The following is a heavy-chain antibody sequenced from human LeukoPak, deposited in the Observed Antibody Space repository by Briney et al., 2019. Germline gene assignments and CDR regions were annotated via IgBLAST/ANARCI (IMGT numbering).Heavy chain of an antibody. D-gene: IGHD3-10*01. CDR3: ARTYSYGSGSSRRGWFDP. V-gene: IGHV4-34*01. Sequence: PSETLSLTCAVYGGSFSGYYWSWIRQPPGKGLEWTGEINHSVSTNYNPSLNIRVTISVDTSKNQFSLTLSSVTAADTAVYYCARTYSYGSGSSRRGWFDPWGQGTLVTVSS. CDR2: INHSVST. CDR1: GGSFSGYY. J-gene: IGHJ5*02.